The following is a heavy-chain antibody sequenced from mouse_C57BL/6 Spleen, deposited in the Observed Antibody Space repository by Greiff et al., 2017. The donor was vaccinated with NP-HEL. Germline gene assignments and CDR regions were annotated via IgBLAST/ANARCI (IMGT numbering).Heavy chain of an antibody. J-gene: IGHJ3*01. Sequence: DVKLVESGPGLVKPSQSLSLTCSVTGYSITSGYYWNWIRQFPGNKLEWMGYISYDGSNNYNPSLKNRISITRDTSKNQFFLKLNSVTTEDTATYYCARDGSSFLAYWGQGTLVTVSA. CDR2: ISYDGSN. V-gene: IGHV3-6*01. D-gene: IGHD1-1*01. CDR3: ARDGSSFLAY. CDR1: GYSITSGYY.